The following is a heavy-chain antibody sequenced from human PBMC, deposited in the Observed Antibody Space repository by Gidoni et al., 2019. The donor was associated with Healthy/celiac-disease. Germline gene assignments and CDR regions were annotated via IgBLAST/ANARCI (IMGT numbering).Heavy chain of an antibody. J-gene: IGHJ4*02. Sequence: QLQLQESGPGLVKPSETLSLTCTVSRGSISRSSYYWGWIRQPPGKGLEWIGSIYYSGSTYYNPSLKSRVTISVDTSKNQFSLKLSSVTAADTAVYYCATARGAARYYFDYWGQGTLVTVSS. V-gene: IGHV4-39*01. CDR1: RGSISRSSYY. CDR2: IYYSGST. CDR3: ATARGAARYYFDY. D-gene: IGHD3-10*01.